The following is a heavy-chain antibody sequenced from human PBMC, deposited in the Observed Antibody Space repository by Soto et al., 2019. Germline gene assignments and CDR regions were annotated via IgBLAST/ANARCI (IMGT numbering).Heavy chain of an antibody. J-gene: IGHJ5*02. D-gene: IGHD1-20*01. CDR1: GGSMNNYY. Sequence: QVQLQESGPGLVKPSETLSLTCTVSGGSMNNYYWNWIRQSPGKGLEWIGYVYYGGSTNYNPSLKSRVTISIDMSKNQFSLKLRSVTAADTAVYYCAREDNWNESWFDPWGQGTLVTVSS. CDR2: VYYGGST. CDR3: AREDNWNESWFDP. V-gene: IGHV4-59*01.